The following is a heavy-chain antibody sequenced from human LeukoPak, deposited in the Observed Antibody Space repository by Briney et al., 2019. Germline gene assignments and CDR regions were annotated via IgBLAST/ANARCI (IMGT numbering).Heavy chain of an antibody. J-gene: IGHJ4*02. D-gene: IGHD5-12*01. CDR1: GYTFTRYG. CDR2: ISANNGNT. V-gene: IGHV1-18*01. CDR3: ARGDSGYDFARFDY. Sequence: ASLTVSSTPSGYTFTRYGIIWVRQAPGQGLEWMGWISANNGNTNYAQKLQGRVTMTTDTSTSTAYMELRSLRSDDTAVYYCARGDSGYDFARFDYWGQGTLVTVSS.